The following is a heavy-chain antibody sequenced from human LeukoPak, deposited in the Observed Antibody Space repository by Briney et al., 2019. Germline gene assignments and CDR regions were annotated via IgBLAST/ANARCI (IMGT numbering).Heavy chain of an antibody. V-gene: IGHV3-30*18. Sequence: GRSLRLSCRASRFSFSDYGMHWVRQAPGKGLEWVAVISYDGSNKYYTDSVKGRFTISRDNSKNMLYLQMNSLRTEDTAVYYCAKGPMTTVTGWGQGTLVTVSS. J-gene: IGHJ4*02. CDR2: ISYDGSNK. CDR1: RFSFSDYG. D-gene: IGHD4-17*01. CDR3: AKGPMTTVTG.